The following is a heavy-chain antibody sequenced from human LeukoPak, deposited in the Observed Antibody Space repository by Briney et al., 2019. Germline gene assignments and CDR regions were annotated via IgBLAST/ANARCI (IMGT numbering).Heavy chain of an antibody. CDR3: AREKALDSSSLTVTESYYYYGMDV. J-gene: IGHJ6*02. V-gene: IGHV1-46*01. CDR2: INPSGGST. CDR1: GYTFTRYY. D-gene: IGHD6-6*01. Sequence: GASVTVSCKASGYTFTRYYMHWVRQAPGQGLEWMGIINPSGGSTSYAQKFQGRVTMTRDTSTSTVYMELSSLRSEDTAVYYCAREKALDSSSLTVTESYYYYGMDVWGQGTTVTVSS.